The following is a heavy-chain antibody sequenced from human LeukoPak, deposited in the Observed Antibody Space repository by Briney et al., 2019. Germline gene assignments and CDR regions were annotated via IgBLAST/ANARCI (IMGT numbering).Heavy chain of an antibody. Sequence: PGGSLRLSCTVSGFTVSSNSMSWVRQAPGKGLEWVSFIYSDNTHYADSVKGRFTISRDNSKNTLYLQMNSLRAEDTAVYYCAKAPPLALSSGWYYFDYWGQGTLVTVSS. CDR1: GFTVSSNS. V-gene: IGHV3-53*01. D-gene: IGHD6-19*01. J-gene: IGHJ4*02. CDR2: IYSDNT. CDR3: AKAPPLALSSGWYYFDY.